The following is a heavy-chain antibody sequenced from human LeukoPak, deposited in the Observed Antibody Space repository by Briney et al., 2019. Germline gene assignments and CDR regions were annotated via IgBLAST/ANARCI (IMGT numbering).Heavy chain of an antibody. CDR3: AKSFTYGDYVGYFQH. D-gene: IGHD4-17*01. J-gene: IGHJ1*01. V-gene: IGHV3-30*02. CDR1: GSTFSSYG. Sequence: GGSLRLSCAASGSTFSSYGMHWVRQAPGKGLEWVAFIRYDGSNKYYADSVKGRFTISRDNSKNTLYLQMNSLRAEDTAVYYCAKSFTYGDYVGYFQHWGQGTLVTVSS. CDR2: IRYDGSNK.